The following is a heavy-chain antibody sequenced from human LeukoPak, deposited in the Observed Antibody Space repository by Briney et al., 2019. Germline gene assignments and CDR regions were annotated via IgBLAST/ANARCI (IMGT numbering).Heavy chain of an antibody. CDR2: THTSGTT. D-gene: IGHD2-8*01. CDR3: GRDRGGGVFDS. J-gene: IGHJ4*02. Sequence: SETLSLTCTVSSGSISSGSYYWSWIRQPAGKGLEWVGRTHTSGTTNYNPSPESRVTVSVDTSKNQFSLKLISATAADTAVYYCGRDRGGGVFDSWGQGILVTVSS. V-gene: IGHV4-61*02. CDR1: SGSISSGSYY.